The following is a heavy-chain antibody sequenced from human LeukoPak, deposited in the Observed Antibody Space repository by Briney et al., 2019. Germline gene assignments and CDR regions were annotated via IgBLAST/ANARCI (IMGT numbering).Heavy chain of an antibody. CDR2: IYSGGST. D-gene: IGHD4-17*01. CDR1: EFAVSSSY. Sequence: GESLRLSCAPSEFAVSSSYMSWVSQAPGKMLKWVSVIYSGGSTYYADSVKGRFTISRHNSKNTLYLQMNSLRGEDTAVYYCATIGGDYVSFDNWGQGTLVTVTS. CDR3: ATIGGDYVSFDN. V-gene: IGHV3-53*04. J-gene: IGHJ4*02.